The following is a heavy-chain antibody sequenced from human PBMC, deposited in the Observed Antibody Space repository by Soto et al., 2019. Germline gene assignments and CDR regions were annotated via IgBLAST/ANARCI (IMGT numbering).Heavy chain of an antibody. J-gene: IGHJ6*02. V-gene: IGHV3-23*01. Sequence: DVQLLESGGDLVQPGGSLRLSCAASGFTFSSYAMSWVRQAPGKGLEWVSSASAGGDMTYYSDSVKGRFTISRDNSNNALFLQMNSLRAEDTALYYCARGDRGGSGSPASYYYSGLDVWGQGTTVTVSS. CDR2: ASAGGDMT. CDR3: ARGDRGGSGSPASYYYSGLDV. CDR1: GFTFSSYA. D-gene: IGHD3-10*01.